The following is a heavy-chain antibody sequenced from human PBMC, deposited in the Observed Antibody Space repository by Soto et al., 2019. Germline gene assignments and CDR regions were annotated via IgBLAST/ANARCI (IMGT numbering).Heavy chain of an antibody. V-gene: IGHV3-15*01. J-gene: IGHJ4*02. CDR1: GFTFSSAW. CDR3: AADIPPPQGPSYPIDY. D-gene: IGHD1-26*01. CDR2: IKSKADGETI. Sequence: EVQLVESGGDLDTPGGSLRLSCATSGFTFSSAWMSWVRQAPGEGLEWVGRIKSKADGETIEYAAPVKGRFTISRDDSKATVFLQMNSLKAEDTAIYYCAADIPPPQGPSYPIDYWGQGTLVTVSS.